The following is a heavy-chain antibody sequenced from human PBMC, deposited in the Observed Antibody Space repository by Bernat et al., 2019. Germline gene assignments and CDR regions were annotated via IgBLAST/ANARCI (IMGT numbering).Heavy chain of an antibody. Sequence: EVQLVESGGGLVQPGGSLRLSCAASGFTFSSYWMHWVRQAPGKGLVWLSRINSDGRVTAYADSVKGRFTISRDNAKNTLYLQMNSLRAEDTAVYYCAKDGQLTPYFYYYMDVWGRGTTVTVSS. D-gene: IGHD3-10*01. CDR2: INSDGRVT. V-gene: IGHV3-74*01. J-gene: IGHJ6*03. CDR3: AKDGQLTPYFYYYMDV. CDR1: GFTFSSYW.